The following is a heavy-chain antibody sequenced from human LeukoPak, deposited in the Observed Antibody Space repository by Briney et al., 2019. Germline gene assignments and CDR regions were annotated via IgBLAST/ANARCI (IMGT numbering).Heavy chain of an antibody. CDR3: ARAGLTVKGGNWFDP. CDR2: IYYSGST. D-gene: IGHD4-11*01. Sequence: TSSETLSLTCTVSGGSISSYYWSWIRQPPGKGLEWIGCIYYSGSTNYNPSLKSRVTISVDTSKNQFSLKLSSVTAADTAVYYCARAGLTVKGGNWFDPWGQGTLVTVSS. J-gene: IGHJ5*02. V-gene: IGHV4-59*01. CDR1: GGSISSYY.